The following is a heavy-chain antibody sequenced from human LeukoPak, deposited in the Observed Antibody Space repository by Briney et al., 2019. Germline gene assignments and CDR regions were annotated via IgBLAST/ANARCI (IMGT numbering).Heavy chain of an antibody. D-gene: IGHD3-9*01. CDR3: ARVRLTISSMRGFDY. CDR1: GFPFSSYE. J-gene: IGHJ4*02. V-gene: IGHV3-48*03. Sequence: GGSLRLSCAASGFPFSSYEVNWVRQAPGKGLEWVSYISSSGSTIYYADSVKGRFTISRDNAKNSVYLQMNSLRAEDTAVYYCARVRLTISSMRGFDYWGQGTLVTVSS. CDR2: ISSSGSTI.